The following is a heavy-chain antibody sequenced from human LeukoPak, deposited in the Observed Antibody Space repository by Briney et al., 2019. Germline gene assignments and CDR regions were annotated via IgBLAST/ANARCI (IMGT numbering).Heavy chain of an antibody. CDR1: GYTFTSYG. J-gene: IGHJ4*02. D-gene: IGHD3-16*02. CDR3: ARDGLRLGELSPTPDY. Sequence: ASVKVSCKASGYTFTSYGISWVRQAPGQGLEWMGWIGAYNGNTNYAQKLQGRVTMTTDTSTSTAYMELRSLRSDDTAVYYCARDGLRLGELSPTPDYWGQGTLVTASS. CDR2: IGAYNGNT. V-gene: IGHV1-18*01.